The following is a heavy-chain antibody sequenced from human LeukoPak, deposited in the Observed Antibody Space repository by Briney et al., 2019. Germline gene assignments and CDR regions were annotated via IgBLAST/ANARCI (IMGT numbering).Heavy chain of an antibody. V-gene: IGHV4-34*01. CDR1: GGSFSGYY. CDR3: ARESVPAAINY. Sequence: SETLSLTCAVYGGSFSGYYWSWIRQPPGKGLEWIGEINHSGSTNYNPSLKSRVTISVDTSKNQFSLKLSSVTAADTAVYYCARESVPAAINYWGQGTLVTVSS. D-gene: IGHD2-2*02. CDR2: INHSGST. J-gene: IGHJ4*02.